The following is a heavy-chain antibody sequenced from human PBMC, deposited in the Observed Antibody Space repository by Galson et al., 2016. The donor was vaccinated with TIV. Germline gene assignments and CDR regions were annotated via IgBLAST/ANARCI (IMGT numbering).Heavy chain of an antibody. J-gene: IGHJ3*02. CDR2: IHPGDSDT. D-gene: IGHD3-9*01. Sequence: SGAEVKKPGESLKISCKGSGHSFTSYWIAWVRQMPGKGLELMGVIHPGDSDTRYSPSFQGQVSISADRSISTAYLQWSSLKASDTAMYYCAKQLDFDQRVLDAFHIWGQGTLLTVSS. V-gene: IGHV5-51*01. CDR3: AKQLDFDQRVLDAFHI. CDR1: GHSFTSYW.